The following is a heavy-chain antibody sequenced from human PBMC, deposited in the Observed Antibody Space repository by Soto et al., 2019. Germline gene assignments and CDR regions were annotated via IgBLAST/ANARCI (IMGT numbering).Heavy chain of an antibody. Sequence: SETLSLTWTVSGGSVRSGSYFWSWIRQPPGKGLEWIGYIYYSVRTNYNPSLKSRVTISVDTSKNQFSLKLTSVTAAATAVYFCARTGGYSSSWYYSDFWGQGTLVTVSS. D-gene: IGHD6-13*01. CDR3: ARTGGYSSSWYYSDF. J-gene: IGHJ4*02. CDR2: IYYSVRT. V-gene: IGHV4-61*01. CDR1: GGSVRSGSYF.